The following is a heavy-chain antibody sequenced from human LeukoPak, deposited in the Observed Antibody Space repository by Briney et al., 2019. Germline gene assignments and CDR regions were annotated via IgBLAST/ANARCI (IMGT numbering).Heavy chain of an antibody. CDR2: INPNSGGT. D-gene: IGHD1-1*01. V-gene: IGHV1-2*02. CDR3: ARVEWKSELDPRLGGFDP. J-gene: IGHJ5*02. Sequence: GASVKVSCKASGYTFTGYYMHWVRQAPGQGLEWMGWINPNSGGTNYAQKFQGRVTMTRDTSISTAYMELSRLRSDDTAVYYCARVEWKSELDPRLGGFDPWGQGTLVTVSS. CDR1: GYTFTGYY.